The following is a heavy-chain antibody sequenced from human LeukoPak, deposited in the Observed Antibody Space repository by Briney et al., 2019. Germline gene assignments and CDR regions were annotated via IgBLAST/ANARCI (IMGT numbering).Heavy chain of an antibody. CDR3: AKRLSHYDSSGRNNVDY. J-gene: IGHJ4*02. Sequence: GGSLRLSCAASGFTFSNFGMHWVRQAPGKGLEWVSAISGSGGSTYYADSVKGRFTISRDNSKNTLYLQMNSLRAEDTAVYYCAKRLSHYDSSGRNNVDYWGQGTLVTVSS. V-gene: IGHV3-23*01. CDR2: ISGSGGST. D-gene: IGHD3-22*01. CDR1: GFTFSNFG.